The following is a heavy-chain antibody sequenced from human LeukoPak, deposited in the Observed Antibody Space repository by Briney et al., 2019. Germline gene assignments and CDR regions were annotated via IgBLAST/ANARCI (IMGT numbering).Heavy chain of an antibody. CDR1: GFIFSAYG. D-gene: IGHD3-22*01. V-gene: IGHV3-33*06. Sequence: GGSLRLSCAASGFIFSAYGMHWVRQAPGKGLEWVAVIWYDGGNKYYADSVKGRFTISRDNSKNTLYLQMNSPRPEDTAVYYCAKERLHKYYYDGSGSYYFDYWGQGTLVTVSS. J-gene: IGHJ4*02. CDR2: IWYDGGNK. CDR3: AKERLHKYYYDGSGSYYFDY.